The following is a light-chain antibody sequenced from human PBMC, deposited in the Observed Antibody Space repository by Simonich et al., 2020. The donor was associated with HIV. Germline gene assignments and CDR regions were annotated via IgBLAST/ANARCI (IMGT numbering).Light chain of an antibody. CDR2: DVS. CDR3: SSYAGGNNYV. V-gene: IGLV2-14*03. CDR1: SSDVGGYNY. Sequence: QSALTQPASVSGSPGQSITISCTGTSSDVGGYNYVSWYQQHPGKAPKLMIYDVSKRPSGVSNRFSGSKSGNTASLTISGLQAEDEADYYCSSYAGGNNYVFGTGTKVTVL. J-gene: IGLJ1*01.